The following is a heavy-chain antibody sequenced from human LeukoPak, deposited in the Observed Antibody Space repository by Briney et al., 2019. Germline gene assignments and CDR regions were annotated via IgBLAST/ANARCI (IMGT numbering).Heavy chain of an antibody. D-gene: IGHD2-2*01. V-gene: IGHV1-18*01. CDR1: GYTFTSYG. CDR3: ARGLGYCISTSCYESWFDP. Sequence: RASVKVSCKASGYTFTSYGISWVRQAPGQGLEWMGWISAYNGNTNYAQNLQGRVTMATDTSTSTAYMELRSLRSDDTAVYYCARGLGYCISTSCYESWFDPWGRGTLVTVSS. CDR2: ISAYNGNT. J-gene: IGHJ5*02.